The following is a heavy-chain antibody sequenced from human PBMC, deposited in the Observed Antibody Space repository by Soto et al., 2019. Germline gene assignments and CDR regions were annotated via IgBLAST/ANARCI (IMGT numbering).Heavy chain of an antibody. CDR2: ISAYNGNT. CDR3: ARTARGGYSGFYGMDV. Sequence: ASVKVSCKASGYTFTSYGISWVRQAPGQGLEWMGWISAYNGNTNYAQKLQGRVTMTTDTSTSTAYMELNSLRAEDTAVYYCARTARGGYSGFYGMDVWGQGTTVTVSS. J-gene: IGHJ6*02. CDR1: GYTFTSYG. D-gene: IGHD5-12*01. V-gene: IGHV1-18*04.